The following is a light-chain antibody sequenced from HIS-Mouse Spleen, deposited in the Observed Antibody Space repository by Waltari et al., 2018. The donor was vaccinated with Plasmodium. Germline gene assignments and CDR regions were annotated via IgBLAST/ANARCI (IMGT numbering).Light chain of an antibody. V-gene: IGLV3-10*01. CDR1: ALPKNY. J-gene: IGLJ3*02. CDR3: YSTDSSGNHRV. CDR2: EDS. Sequence: SYELTQPPSVSVSPGQTARITCSGAALPKNYAYWYQQKSGQAPVLVRYEDSKRPSGIPERFSGSSSGTMATLTISGAQVEDEADYYCYSTDSSGNHRVFGGGTKLTVL.